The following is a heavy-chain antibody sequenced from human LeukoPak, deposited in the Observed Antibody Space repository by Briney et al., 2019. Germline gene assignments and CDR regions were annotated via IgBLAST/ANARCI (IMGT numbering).Heavy chain of an antibody. Sequence: GGSLRLSCAASGFTFSSYGMRWLRQAPGKGLEWVSSIFPSGGEIHYADSVRGRFTISRDNSKSILSLQMNSLRAEDTAIYYCATYRQVLLPFESWGQGTLVTVSS. CDR2: IFPSGGEI. CDR1: GFTFSSYG. J-gene: IGHJ4*02. CDR3: ATYRQVLLPFES. D-gene: IGHD5-18*01. V-gene: IGHV3-23*01.